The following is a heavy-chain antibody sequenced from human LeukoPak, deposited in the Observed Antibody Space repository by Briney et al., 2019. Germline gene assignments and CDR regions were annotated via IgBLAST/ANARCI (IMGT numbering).Heavy chain of an antibody. CDR1: GFTFSSYE. D-gene: IGHD3-16*01. J-gene: IGHJ3*02. V-gene: IGHV3-30-3*01. Sequence: GGSLRLSCAASGFTFSSYEMNWVRQAPGKGLEWVAVISYDGSNRYFADSVKGQSTISRDNSKNTLYVQVNSLRAEDTAIYYCARDRLRLNAFDIWGQGTMVIVSS. CDR3: ARDRLRLNAFDI. CDR2: ISYDGSNR.